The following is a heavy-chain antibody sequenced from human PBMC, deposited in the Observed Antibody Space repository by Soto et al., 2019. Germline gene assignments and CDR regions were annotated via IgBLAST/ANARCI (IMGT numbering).Heavy chain of an antibody. J-gene: IGHJ5*02. V-gene: IGHV4-39*07. D-gene: IGHD2-8*02. CDR3: AASGGPEGDWFDP. CDR2: VYYRGTT. Sequence: SETLSLTCTVSGGSISSSSYYWGWIRQRPGEGLEWIGFVYYRGTTDYNPSLRSRMTISADTSRNQFYLDVASVTVADTATYYCAASGGPEGDWFDPWGQGILVTVSS. CDR1: GGSISSSSYY.